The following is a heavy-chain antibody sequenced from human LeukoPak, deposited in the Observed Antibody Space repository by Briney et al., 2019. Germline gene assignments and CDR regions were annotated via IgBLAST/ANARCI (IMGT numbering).Heavy chain of an antibody. D-gene: IGHD1-26*01. CDR3: ARDGSGSYSEYFDC. CDR2: ISYDGSNK. CDR1: GLTVSNHW. V-gene: IGHV3-30*03. J-gene: IGHJ4*02. Sequence: GGSLRLSCVASGLTVSNHWMSWVRQAPGKGLEWVAVISYDGSNKFYADSVKGRFTISRDSSKNMLYLQMNSLRVEDTAVYYCARDGSGSYSEYFDCWGQGTLVAVSS.